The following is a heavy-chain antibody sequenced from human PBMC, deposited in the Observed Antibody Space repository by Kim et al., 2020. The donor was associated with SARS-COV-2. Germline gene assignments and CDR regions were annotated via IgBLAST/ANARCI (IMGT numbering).Heavy chain of an antibody. CDR3: APSGGVVAGRTVSRGWGY. V-gene: IGHV3-23*01. CDR2: IYGGGDNT. J-gene: IGHJ4*02. Sequence: GGSLRLSCAASGFTFRNYAMSWVRQAPGKGLEWVSGIYGGGDNTDYADSVKGRFIISRDNSNNTVYLRMNSLRAEDTGVYYCAPSGGVVAGRTVSRGWGYWGQGTTVTVSS. D-gene: IGHD1-26*01. CDR1: GFTFRNYA.